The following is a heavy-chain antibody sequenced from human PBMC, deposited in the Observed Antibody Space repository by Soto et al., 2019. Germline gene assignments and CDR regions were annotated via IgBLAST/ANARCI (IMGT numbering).Heavy chain of an antibody. D-gene: IGHD6-19*01. Sequence: ASVQVSCKASGYSFTNSAIHWLRQAPGQRLEWMGLFSAYNGNTNYAQKLQGRVTMTTDTSTSTAYMELRSLRSDDTAVYYCARDLAAGNCDYWGQGTLVTVSS. CDR3: ARDLAAGNCDY. V-gene: IGHV1-18*01. J-gene: IGHJ4*02. CDR1: GYSFTNSA. CDR2: FSAYNGNT.